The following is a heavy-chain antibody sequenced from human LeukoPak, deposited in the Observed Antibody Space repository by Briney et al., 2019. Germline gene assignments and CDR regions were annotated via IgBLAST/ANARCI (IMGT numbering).Heavy chain of an antibody. D-gene: IGHD2-2*01. Sequence: ASVKVSCKASGYTFTSYGISWVRQAPGQGLEWMGWISAYNGNTNYAQKLQGRVTMTTDTFTSTVYMELRSLRSDDTAVYYCARDRREVTSDYWGQGTLVTVSS. J-gene: IGHJ4*02. CDR2: ISAYNGNT. V-gene: IGHV1-18*01. CDR3: ARDRREVTSDY. CDR1: GYTFTSYG.